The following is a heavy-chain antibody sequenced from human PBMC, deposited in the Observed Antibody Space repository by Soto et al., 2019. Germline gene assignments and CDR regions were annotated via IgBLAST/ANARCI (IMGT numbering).Heavy chain of an antibody. CDR1: GGSISSGDDY. J-gene: IGHJ2*01. CDR2: IYYSGST. V-gene: IGHV4-30-4*01. CDR3: ARYNWSHWYFDL. D-gene: IGHD1-20*01. Sequence: SETLSLTSTVSGGSISSGDDYWSWIRQPPGKGLEWIGYIYYSGSTYYNPSLKSRVTISVDTSKNQFSLKLSSVTAADTAVYYCARYNWSHWYFDLWGRGTLVTVSS.